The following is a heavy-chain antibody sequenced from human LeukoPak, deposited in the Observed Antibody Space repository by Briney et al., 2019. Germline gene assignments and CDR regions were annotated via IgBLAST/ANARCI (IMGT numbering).Heavy chain of an antibody. CDR3: ARDQRDLDYYDSSGPNNY. CDR1: GFTFSSYS. D-gene: IGHD3-22*01. V-gene: IGHV3-21*01. CDR2: ISSSSSYI. Sequence: PGGSLRLSCAASGFTFSSYSMNWVRQAPGKGLEWVSSISSSSSYIYYADSVKGRFTISRDNAKDSLYLQMNSLRAEDTAVYYCARDQRDLDYYDSSGPNNYWGQGTLVTVSS. J-gene: IGHJ4*02.